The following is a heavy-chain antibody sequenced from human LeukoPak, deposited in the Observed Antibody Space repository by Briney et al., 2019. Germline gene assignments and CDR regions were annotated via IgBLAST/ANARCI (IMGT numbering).Heavy chain of an antibody. V-gene: IGHV4-39*01. CDR1: GGSISSSSDY. Sequence: SETLSLTCTVSGGSISSSSDYWGWVRQPPGMGLEWIGSIYYSGSTYYNPSLKSRVTISVDMSKNQFSMKLSSVTAADTAVYYCASALWFGELELDPWGQGTLVTVSS. D-gene: IGHD3-10*01. CDR2: IYYSGST. CDR3: ASALWFGELELDP. J-gene: IGHJ5*02.